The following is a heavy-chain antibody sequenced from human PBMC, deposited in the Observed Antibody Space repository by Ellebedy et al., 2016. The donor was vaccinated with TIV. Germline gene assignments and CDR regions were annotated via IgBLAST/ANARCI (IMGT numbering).Heavy chain of an antibody. V-gene: IGHV1-69*13. J-gene: IGHJ6*02. Sequence: AASVKVSCKASGYTFTSYGISWVRQAPGQGLEWMGGIIPIFGTANYAQKFQGRVTITADESTSTAYMELSSLRSEDTAVYYGALWFGELFYGMDVWGQGTTVTVSS. CDR1: GYTFTSYG. CDR2: IIPIFGTA. D-gene: IGHD3-10*01. CDR3: ALWFGELFYGMDV.